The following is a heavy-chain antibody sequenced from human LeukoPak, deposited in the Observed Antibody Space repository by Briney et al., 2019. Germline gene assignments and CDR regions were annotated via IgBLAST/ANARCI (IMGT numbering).Heavy chain of an antibody. V-gene: IGHV4-34*01. CDR3: ARGRDRSKAGDH. D-gene: IGHD5-24*01. CDR2: IHPSGIF. J-gene: IGHJ4*02. Sequence: SETLSLTCAVYGGSCDDYYCSCIRQPPGKGLEWIGEIHPSGIFYYNSSLMSRVTISIDTSKSQFSLRLTSVTAADTAFYYCARGRDRSKAGDHWGQGSLVTVSS. CDR1: GGSCDDYY.